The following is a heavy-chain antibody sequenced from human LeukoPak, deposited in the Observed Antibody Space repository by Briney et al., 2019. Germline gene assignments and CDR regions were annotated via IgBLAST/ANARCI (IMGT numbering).Heavy chain of an antibody. CDR1: GYSFTSYD. V-gene: IGHV1-8*01. Sequence: ASVKVSCKASGYSFTSYDINWVRQATGQGLEWMGWMNPNSGNTGYAQKFQGRVTMTRNTSISTAYMELSSLRSEDTAVYYCARGNDDYGSYYYGMDVWGQGTTVTVSS. J-gene: IGHJ6*02. CDR2: MNPNSGNT. D-gene: IGHD4-17*01. CDR3: ARGNDDYGSYYYGMDV.